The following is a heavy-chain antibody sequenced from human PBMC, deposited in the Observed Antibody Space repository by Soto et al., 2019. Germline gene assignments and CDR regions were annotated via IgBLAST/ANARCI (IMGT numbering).Heavy chain of an antibody. V-gene: IGHV3-48*04. Sequence: GGSLRLSCAASGFTFSSYAMSWVRQAPGKGLEWISYISGSSSMIYYADSVKGRCTVSRDNAKNSLFLQMNSLRAEDTAVYYCASDFWSEFWWGQGTPVTVSS. J-gene: IGHJ4*02. CDR2: ISGSSSMI. CDR1: GFTFSSYA. D-gene: IGHD3-3*01. CDR3: ASDFWSEFW.